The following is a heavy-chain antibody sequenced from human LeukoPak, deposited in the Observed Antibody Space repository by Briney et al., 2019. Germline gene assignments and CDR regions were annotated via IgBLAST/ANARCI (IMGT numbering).Heavy chain of an antibody. CDR2: IVPMVGIA. D-gene: IGHD3-22*01. V-gene: IGHV1-69*02. J-gene: IGHJ4*02. Sequence: SVKVSCKASGGTLITHYISWVRQAPGQGLEWMGRIVPMVGIANYAQKFQGRVTITADRSTNTAYMEVSSLKFEDTAVYYCARHSSRGHYYDFDSWGQGALLTVSA. CDR3: ARHSSRGHYYDFDS. CDR1: GGTLITHY.